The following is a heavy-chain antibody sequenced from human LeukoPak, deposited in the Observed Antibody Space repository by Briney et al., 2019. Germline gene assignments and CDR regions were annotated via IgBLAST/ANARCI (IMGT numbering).Heavy chain of an antibody. D-gene: IGHD6-19*01. Sequence: ASVKVSCKASGYTFSGYFIHWVRQTPGHGLEWMGWINPNTGATNYAQKFQGRVTMTTDTSKSTAYMELRSLRSDDTAVYYCARDLSGWYRNWFDPWGQGTLVTVSS. CDR2: INPNTGAT. J-gene: IGHJ5*02. CDR3: ARDLSGWYRNWFDP. CDR1: GYTFSGYF. V-gene: IGHV1-2*02.